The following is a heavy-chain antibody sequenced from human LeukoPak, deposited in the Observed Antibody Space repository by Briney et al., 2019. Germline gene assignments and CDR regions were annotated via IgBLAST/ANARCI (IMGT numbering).Heavy chain of an antibody. CDR2: ISISSSYI. CDR1: GFNFSRHS. CDR3: ARDGSPEASINYFDT. J-gene: IGHJ5*02. Sequence: GGSLRLSCAASGFNFSRHSMNWVRQAPGKGLEWVSYISISSSYINYSDSVKGRFTISRDNAKNSLYLEMNSLSADDTALYYCARDGSPEASINYFDTWGQGTPVTVSS. V-gene: IGHV3-21*01. D-gene: IGHD5-24*01.